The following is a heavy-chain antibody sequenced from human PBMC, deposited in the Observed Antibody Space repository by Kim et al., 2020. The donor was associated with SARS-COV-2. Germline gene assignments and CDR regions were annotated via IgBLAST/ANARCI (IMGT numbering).Heavy chain of an antibody. J-gene: IGHJ6*02. Sequence: GGSLRLSCAASGFTFSSYSMNWVRQAPGKGLEWVSSISSSSSYIYYADSVKGRFTISRDNAKNSLYLQMNSLRAEDTAVYYCARCYDFWSGSYYYYGMDVWGQGTTVTVSS. D-gene: IGHD3-3*01. CDR2: ISSSSSYI. CDR1: GFTFSSYS. V-gene: IGHV3-21*01. CDR3: ARCYDFWSGSYYYYGMDV.